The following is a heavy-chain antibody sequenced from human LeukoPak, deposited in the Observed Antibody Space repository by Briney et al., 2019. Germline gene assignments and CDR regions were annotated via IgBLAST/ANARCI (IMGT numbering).Heavy chain of an antibody. CDR3: ARAGNYYDSSGYSNFDY. J-gene: IGHJ4*02. CDR1: GYTFTSYY. D-gene: IGHD3-22*01. CDR2: INPSGGST. Sequence: GASVKVSCKASGYTFTSYYMHWVRQAPGQGLEWMGIINPSGGSTSYAQKFQGRVTMTRDTSTSTVYMELSSLRSEDTAVYYCARAGNYYDSSGYSNFDYWGQGTLVTVSS. V-gene: IGHV1-46*01.